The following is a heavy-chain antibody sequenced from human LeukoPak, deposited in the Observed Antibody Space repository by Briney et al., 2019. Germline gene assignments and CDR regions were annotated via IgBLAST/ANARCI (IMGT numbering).Heavy chain of an antibody. CDR2: ISSSSTYI. CDR1: GFTFSTYS. D-gene: IGHD6-6*01. J-gene: IGHJ6*03. V-gene: IGHV3-21*01. Sequence: GGSLRLSCAASGFTFSTYSMNWVRQAPGKGLEWVSSISSSSTYIYYADSVKGRFTISRDNAKNSLYLQMNSLRAEDDTAVYYCARGFGSSIPYSYYYYLDVWGKGTTVTVSS. CDR3: ARGFGSSIPYSYYYYLDV.